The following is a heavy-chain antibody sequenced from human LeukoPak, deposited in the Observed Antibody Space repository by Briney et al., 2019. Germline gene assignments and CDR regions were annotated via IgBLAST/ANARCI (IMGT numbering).Heavy chain of an antibody. Sequence: PGGSLRLSCAASGFTFSTYDFHWVRQTTGKGLEWVSATGTAGDTWYSGSVKGRFTISRENAKSSMYLRMNGLRAGDAAVYYCARQNRNGFDYWGQGTLVTVSS. CDR1: GFTFSTYD. CDR2: TGTAGDT. J-gene: IGHJ4*02. D-gene: IGHD2-8*01. V-gene: IGHV3-13*01. CDR3: ARQNRNGFDY.